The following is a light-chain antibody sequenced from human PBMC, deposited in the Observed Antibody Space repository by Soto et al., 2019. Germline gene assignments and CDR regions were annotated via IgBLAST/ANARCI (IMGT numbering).Light chain of an antibody. CDR2: GVT. CDR3: YSYAGRNIWV. V-gene: IGLV2-8*01. J-gene: IGLJ3*02. CDR1: GSDIGAYKF. Sequence: QSALAQPPFASGSPGQSVTISCTGSGSDIGAYKFVSWYQQHPGKAPKLMIFGVTERPSGVPDRFSGSKSGNTASLTVSGLQADDEAIYYCYSYAGRNIWVFGGGTKLTVL.